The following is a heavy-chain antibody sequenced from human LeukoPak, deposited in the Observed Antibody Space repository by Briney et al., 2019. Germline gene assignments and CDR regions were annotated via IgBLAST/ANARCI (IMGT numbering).Heavy chain of an antibody. CDR2: IYSGGST. CDR3: ARSRIAYCGGDCYSLWYFDL. Sequence: PGGSLRLSCAASGFTVSSNYMSWVRQAPGKGLEWVSVIYSGGSTYYADSVKGRSTISRDNSKNTLYLQMNSLRAEDTAVYYCARSRIAYCGGDCYSLWYFDLWGRGTLVTVSS. D-gene: IGHD2-21*02. CDR1: GFTVSSNY. V-gene: IGHV3-53*01. J-gene: IGHJ2*01.